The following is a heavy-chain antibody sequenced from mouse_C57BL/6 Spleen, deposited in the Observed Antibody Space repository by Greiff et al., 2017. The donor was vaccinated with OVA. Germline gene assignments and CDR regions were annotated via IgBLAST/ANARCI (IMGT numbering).Heavy chain of an antibody. CDR2: ISSGGDYI. J-gene: IGHJ2*01. CDR1: GFTFSSYA. V-gene: IGHV5-9-1*02. CDR3: TRGVQGYYFDY. Sequence: EVQRVESGEGLVKPGGSLKLSCAASGFTFSSYAMSWVRQTPEKRLEWVAYISSGGDYIYYADTVKGRFTISRDNARNTLYLQMSSLKSEDTAMYYCTRGVQGYYFDYWGQGTTLTVSS.